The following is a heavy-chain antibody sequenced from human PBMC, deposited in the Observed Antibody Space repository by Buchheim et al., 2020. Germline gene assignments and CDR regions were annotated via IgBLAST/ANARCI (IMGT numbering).Heavy chain of an antibody. D-gene: IGHD2-2*01. V-gene: IGHV3-11*01. J-gene: IGHJ6*02. CDR1: GFTFSDYY. CDR3: ARDQDIVVVPALYGSGSGGYYYYGMDV. Sequence: QVQLVESGGGLVKPGGSLRLSCAASGFTFSDYYMSWIRQAPGKGLEWVSYISSSGSTIYYADSVKGRFTISRDNAKNSLYLQMNSLRAEDTAVYYCARDQDIVVVPALYGSGSGGYYYYGMDVWGQGTT. CDR2: ISSSGSTI.